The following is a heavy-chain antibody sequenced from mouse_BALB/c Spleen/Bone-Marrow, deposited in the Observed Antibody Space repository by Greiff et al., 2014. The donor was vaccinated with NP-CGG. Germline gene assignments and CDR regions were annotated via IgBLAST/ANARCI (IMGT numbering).Heavy chain of an antibody. D-gene: IGHD2-4*01. V-gene: IGHV1S132*01. CDR2: IFPGTGTT. J-gene: IGHJ2*01. Sequence: QVQLQQSGAELVKPGASVKLSCKTSGYTFTSYWIQWVKQRPGQGLGWIGEIFPGTGTTYYNEKFKDKATLTIDTSSSTAYMQLSSLTSEDSAVYFCARKGISIVIATAYYFDYWGQGSTLTVSS. CDR1: GYTFTSYW. CDR3: ARKGISIVIATAYYFDY.